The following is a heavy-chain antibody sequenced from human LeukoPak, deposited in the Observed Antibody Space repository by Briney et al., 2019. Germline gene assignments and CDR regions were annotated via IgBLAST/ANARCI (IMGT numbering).Heavy chain of an antibody. CDR2: ISSSGTYI. D-gene: IGHD3-16*01. CDR1: GFTFSDFT. CDR3: ARDREGSGRFGTDV. V-gene: IGHV3-21*06. J-gene: IGHJ6*02. Sequence: PGGSLRLSCAASGFTFSDFTMNWVRQAPGKGLEWVSSISSSGTYISYMDSLKGRFTISRDNAKSSLYLQMNNLRVEDTGLYYCARDREGSGRFGTDVWGQGTTVTVSS.